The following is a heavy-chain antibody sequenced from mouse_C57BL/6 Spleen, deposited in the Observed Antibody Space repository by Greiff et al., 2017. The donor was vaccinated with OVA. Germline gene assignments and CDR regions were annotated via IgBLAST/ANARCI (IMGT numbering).Heavy chain of an antibody. V-gene: IGHV1-80*01. J-gene: IGHJ2*01. CDR3: ARSGTGTHDYFDY. CDR2: IYPGDGDT. Sequence: QVQLQQSGAELVKPGASEKISCKASGYAFSSYWMNWVKQRPGKGLEWIGQIYPGDGDTTYNGKFKGKATLTADKSSSTAYMQLSSLTSEDSAVYFCARSGTGTHDYFDYWGQGTTLTVSS. CDR1: GYAFSSYW. D-gene: IGHD4-1*01.